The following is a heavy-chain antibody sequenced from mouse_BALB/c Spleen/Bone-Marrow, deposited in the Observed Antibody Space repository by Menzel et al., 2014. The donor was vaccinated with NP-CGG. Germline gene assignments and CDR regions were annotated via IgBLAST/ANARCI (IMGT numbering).Heavy chain of an antibody. CDR2: IDPSDSDA. CDR1: GYTFTIYW. V-gene: IGHV1-69*02. Sequence: QVQLKESGAELVKSGASVKLSCKASGYTFTIYWMHWVKQRPGQGLEWIGEIDPSDSDANYNQKFKGKATLTVDKSSTTAYMQLSSLTSEDSAVYYCARRNYYGSHYWYFDVWGAGTTVTVSS. J-gene: IGHJ1*01. CDR3: ARRNYYGSHYWYFDV. D-gene: IGHD1-1*01.